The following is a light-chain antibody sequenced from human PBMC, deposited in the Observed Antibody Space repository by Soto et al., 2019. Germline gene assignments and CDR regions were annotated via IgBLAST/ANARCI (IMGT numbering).Light chain of an antibody. V-gene: IGKV3-20*01. Sequence: EIVMTQSPATLSVSAGEGAALACRASQSVSSSYLAWYQQKPGQAPRLFIYGASSRATGIPDRFSGSGSGTDFTLTISRLEPEDFAVYYCQQYGSSPKTFGQGTKVDIK. J-gene: IGKJ1*01. CDR3: QQYGSSPKT. CDR1: QSVSSSY. CDR2: GAS.